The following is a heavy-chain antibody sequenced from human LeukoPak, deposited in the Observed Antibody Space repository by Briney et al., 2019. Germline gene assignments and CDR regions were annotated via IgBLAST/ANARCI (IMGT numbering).Heavy chain of an antibody. CDR1: GFIFDDYA. CDR3: AKDRDYSSSGASVDY. V-gene: IGHV3-9*01. CDR2: ISWNSGSI. Sequence: GRSLRLSCAASGFIFDDYAMHWVRQAPGKGLEWVSGISWNSGSIGYADSVKGRFTISRDNAKNSLYLQMNSLRAKDTALYYCAKDRDYSSSGASVDYWGQGTLVTVSS. J-gene: IGHJ4*02. D-gene: IGHD6-6*01.